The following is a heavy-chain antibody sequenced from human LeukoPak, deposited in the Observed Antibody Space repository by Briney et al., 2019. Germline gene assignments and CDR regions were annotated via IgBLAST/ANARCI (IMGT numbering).Heavy chain of an antibody. CDR1: GFTFSSYA. CDR2: ISGSGGST. Sequence: PGGSLRLSCAASGFTFSSYAMSWVRQAPGKGLEWVSAISGSGGSTCYADSVKGRFTIFRDNSKNTLYLQMNSLRAEDTAVYYCAKDPLTMIVVVTFTAFDYWGQGTLVTVSS. J-gene: IGHJ4*02. D-gene: IGHD3-22*01. CDR3: AKDPLTMIVVVTFTAFDY. V-gene: IGHV3-23*01.